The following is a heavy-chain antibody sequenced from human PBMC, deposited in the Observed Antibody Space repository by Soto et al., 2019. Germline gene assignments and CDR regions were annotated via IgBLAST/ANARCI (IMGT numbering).Heavy chain of an antibody. V-gene: IGHV3-33*01. Sequence: VGSLRLSCEASVFTFSNFGMNCVRQSPGKWLEWVARVWYDGSSKYYVDSVKGRFTISRDNSKETVYLQMNSLRAEDTGVYYCAREIDSPYDGMDVWGQGTTVIVSS. CDR3: AREIDSPYDGMDV. CDR2: VWYDGSSK. CDR1: VFTFSNFG. J-gene: IGHJ6*01. D-gene: IGHD2-2*01.